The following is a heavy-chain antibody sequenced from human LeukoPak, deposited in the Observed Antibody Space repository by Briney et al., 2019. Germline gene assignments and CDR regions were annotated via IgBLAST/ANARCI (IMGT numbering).Heavy chain of an antibody. V-gene: IGHV3-30*03. J-gene: IGHJ4*02. D-gene: IGHD3-10*01. CDR2: ISYDGSNK. Sequence: GRSLRLSCAASGFTFSSYGMHWVRQAPGKGLEWVAVISYDGSNKYSADSVKGRFTISRDNSKNTLYLQMNSLRAEDTAVYYCGESSHKLVDYWGQGTLVTVSS. CDR3: GESSHKLVDY. CDR1: GFTFSSYG.